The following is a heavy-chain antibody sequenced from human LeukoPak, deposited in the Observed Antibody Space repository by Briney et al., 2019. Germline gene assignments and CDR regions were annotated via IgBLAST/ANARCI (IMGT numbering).Heavy chain of an antibody. Sequence: SVKVSCKASGGTFSSYAISWVRQAPGQGLEWIGSIIPIFGTANYAHKFQGRVTITTDESTSTAYMELSRLRSEDTAVYYCARDGWIRYYGSGSYSGYYFDYWGQGTLVTVSS. CDR2: IIPIFGTA. D-gene: IGHD3-10*01. J-gene: IGHJ4*02. V-gene: IGHV1-69*05. CDR1: GGTFSSYA. CDR3: ARDGWIRYYGSGSYSGYYFDY.